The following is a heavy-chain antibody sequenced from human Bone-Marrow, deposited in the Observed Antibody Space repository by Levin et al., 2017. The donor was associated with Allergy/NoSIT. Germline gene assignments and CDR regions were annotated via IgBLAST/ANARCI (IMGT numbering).Heavy chain of an antibody. CDR2: IYETGDT. Sequence: SETLSLTCTVSGGSIGSFYWNWIRQSAGKGLEWIGRIYETGDTKYNPSLRSRITMSVDRSKNQFSLKLNSVTAAYTAVYYCARGGTLLGLEYWGQGSLVTVSS. CDR1: GGSIGSFY. J-gene: IGHJ4*02. V-gene: IGHV4-4*07. CDR3: ARGGTLLGLEY.